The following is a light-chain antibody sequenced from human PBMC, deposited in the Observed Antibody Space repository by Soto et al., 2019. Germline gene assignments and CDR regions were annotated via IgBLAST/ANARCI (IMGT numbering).Light chain of an antibody. CDR1: SSNIGAPYD. Sequence: QSVLTQPPSVSGAPGQRVTISCTGSSSNIGAPYDVHWYQQLPGRAPKLLIYGNYNRPSWVPDRFSGSKSGTSASLAITGLQSEDEADYYCQSYDNSLSGYVFGTGTKVTVL. CDR3: QSYDNSLSGYV. V-gene: IGLV1-40*01. CDR2: GNY. J-gene: IGLJ1*01.